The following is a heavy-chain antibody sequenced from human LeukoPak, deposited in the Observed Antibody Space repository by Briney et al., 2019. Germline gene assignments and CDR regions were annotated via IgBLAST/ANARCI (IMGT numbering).Heavy chain of an antibody. CDR2: FDPEDGET. Sequence: AASVKVSCKVSGYTLTELSMHWVRQAPGKGLEWMGGFDPEDGETIYAQKFQGRVTMTEDTSTDTAYMELSSLRSEDTAVYYCATTSPYCSSTSCAGPADWFDPWGQGTLVTVSS. CDR1: GYTLTELS. V-gene: IGHV1-24*01. CDR3: ATTSPYCSSTSCAGPADWFDP. D-gene: IGHD2-2*01. J-gene: IGHJ5*02.